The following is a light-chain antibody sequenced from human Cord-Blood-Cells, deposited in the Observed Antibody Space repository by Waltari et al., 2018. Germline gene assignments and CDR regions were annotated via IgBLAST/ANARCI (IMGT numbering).Light chain of an antibody. CDR3: SSYTSSSTLV. Sequence: QSALTQPASVSGSPGQSITISCTGTSSDVGGYNYVSWYQQHPGKAPKLMIYDVSKRPSGVSNRFSGSKSGHTASLTISALQAEDEADYYCSSYTSSSTLVFGGGTKLTVL. V-gene: IGLV2-14*01. J-gene: IGLJ2*01. CDR2: DVS. CDR1: SSDVGGYNY.